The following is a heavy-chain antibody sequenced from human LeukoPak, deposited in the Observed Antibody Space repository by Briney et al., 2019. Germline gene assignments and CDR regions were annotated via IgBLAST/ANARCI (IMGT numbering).Heavy chain of an antibody. CDR2: IYYSGSS. J-gene: IGHJ4*02. CDR3: ARQIYGDLYYFDY. D-gene: IGHD4-17*01. Sequence: RSSQTLSLTCTVSGGSISSGDYYWSWIRQPPGKGLEWIGYIYYSGSSYYIPSLKSRVTMSVDTSKNQFSLRLSSVTAADTAVYYCARQIYGDLYYFDYWAREPWSPSPQ. V-gene: IGHV4-30-4*01. CDR1: GGSISSGDYY.